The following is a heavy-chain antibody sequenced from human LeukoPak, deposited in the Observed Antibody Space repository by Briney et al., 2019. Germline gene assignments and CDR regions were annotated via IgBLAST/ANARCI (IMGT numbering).Heavy chain of an antibody. CDR1: GFTFNNYA. CDR2: ISGSGGST. D-gene: IGHD6-13*01. CDR3: AKTVPNSSSWYYYYYGMDV. V-gene: IGHV3-23*01. J-gene: IGHJ6*02. Sequence: PGGSLRLSCAASGFTFNNYAMSWVRQAPGKGLEWVSAISGSGGSTYYADSVKGRFTISRDNSKNTLYLQMDSLRAEDTAVHYCAKTVPNSSSWYYYYYGMDVWGQGTTVTVSS.